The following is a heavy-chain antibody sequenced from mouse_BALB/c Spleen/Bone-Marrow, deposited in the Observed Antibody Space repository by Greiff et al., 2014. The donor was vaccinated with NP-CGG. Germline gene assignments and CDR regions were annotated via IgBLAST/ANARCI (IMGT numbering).Heavy chain of an antibody. CDR1: GYTFTGYN. CDR2: ICPYNGGN. J-gene: IGHJ1*01. D-gene: IGHD2-10*02. CDR3: AKSYGNWYFDV. V-gene: IGHV1S29*02. Sequence: VQFQQSGPELVKPGASVKISCKASGYTFTGYNMNWVKQRHGKRLEWFGYICPYNGGNGYNQKFKSKATLTVDNSTSTAYMELRSLTSEDSAVYYCAKSYGNWYFDVWGAGTTVTVSS.